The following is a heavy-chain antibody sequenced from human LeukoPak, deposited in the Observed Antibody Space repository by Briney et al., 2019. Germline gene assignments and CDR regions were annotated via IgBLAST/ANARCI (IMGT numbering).Heavy chain of an antibody. V-gene: IGHV4-31*03. CDR1: GGSISSGGYY. CDR2: IYYSGST. Sequence: SETLPLTCTVSGGSISSGGYYWSWIRQHPGKGLEWIGYIYYSGSTYYNPSLKRRVTISVDTSKNQFSLKLSSVTAADTAVYYCARDEISNYDILTGRYYYGMDVWGQGTTVTVSS. CDR3: ARDEISNYDILTGRYYYGMDV. D-gene: IGHD3-9*01. J-gene: IGHJ6*02.